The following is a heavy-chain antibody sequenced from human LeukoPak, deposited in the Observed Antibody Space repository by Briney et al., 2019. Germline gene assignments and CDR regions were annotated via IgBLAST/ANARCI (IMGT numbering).Heavy chain of an antibody. Sequence: GESLKISCKGSGYRFTSYWIGWVRQMPGKGLEWMGIIYPGDSDTRYSPSFQGQVTISVDKSINTAYLQWNSLGTSDTAMYYCARRRWGVVVTASGFDNWGQGTPVSVSS. D-gene: IGHD2-21*02. J-gene: IGHJ4*02. CDR3: ARRRWGVVVTASGFDN. CDR1: GYRFTSYW. CDR2: IYPGDSDT. V-gene: IGHV5-51*01.